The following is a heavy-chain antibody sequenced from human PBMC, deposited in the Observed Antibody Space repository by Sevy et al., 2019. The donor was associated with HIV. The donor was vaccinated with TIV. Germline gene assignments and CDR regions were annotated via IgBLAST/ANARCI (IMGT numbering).Heavy chain of an antibody. CDR2: ISYDGSNK. CDR1: GFTFSTYA. Sequence: GGSLRLSCAASGFTFSTYAIHWVRQAPGKGLEWVAVISYDGSNKYYADSVRGRFTISRDNSKNTLYLQMNSLRAEDTAVYYYARAGNYYDSSGASAFDIWGQGTMVTVSS. V-gene: IGHV3-30-3*01. CDR3: ARAGNYYDSSGASAFDI. D-gene: IGHD3-22*01. J-gene: IGHJ3*02.